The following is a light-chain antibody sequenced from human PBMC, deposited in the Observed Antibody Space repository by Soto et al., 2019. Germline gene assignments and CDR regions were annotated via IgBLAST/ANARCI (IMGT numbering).Light chain of an antibody. Sequence: EIVMTQSPDTLSLSPGERATLSCRASQSVGTYLAWYQQKPGQAPRLLIYGASNRATGIPDRFSGSGSGTDFTLTISRLEPEDFAVYYCQQYGSSGTFGQGAKVDI. J-gene: IGKJ1*01. V-gene: IGKV3-20*01. CDR1: QSVGTY. CDR2: GAS. CDR3: QQYGSSGT.